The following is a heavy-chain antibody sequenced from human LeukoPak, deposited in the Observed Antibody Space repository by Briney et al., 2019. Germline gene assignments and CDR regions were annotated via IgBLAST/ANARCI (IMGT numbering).Heavy chain of an antibody. CDR2: IRYDGSNK. J-gene: IGHJ4*02. V-gene: IGHV3-30*02. D-gene: IGHD2-21*01. Sequence: GGSLRLSCAASGFTSSSYGMHWVRQAPGKGLEWVAFIRYDGSNKYYADSVKGRFTISRDNARNSLDLHMSSLGAEDTAVYYCAREGDGSRYYFDYWGQGILVTVSS. CDR3: AREGDGSRYYFDY. CDR1: GFTSSSYG.